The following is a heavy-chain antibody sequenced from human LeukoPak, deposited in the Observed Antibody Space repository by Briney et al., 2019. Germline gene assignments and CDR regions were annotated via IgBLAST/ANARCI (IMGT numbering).Heavy chain of an antibody. Sequence: GASVKVSCKASGYTFTGYYMHWVRQAPGQGLEWMGKITPIIGTTKYAQRFQARVTITADRSTSTAYLELSGLTYDDTAVYYCTRVTLRGSKYNWFDPWGQGTPVSVSS. V-gene: IGHV1-2*02. D-gene: IGHD1-26*01. CDR3: TRVTLRGSKYNWFDP. J-gene: IGHJ5*02. CDR2: ITPIIGTT. CDR1: GYTFTGYY.